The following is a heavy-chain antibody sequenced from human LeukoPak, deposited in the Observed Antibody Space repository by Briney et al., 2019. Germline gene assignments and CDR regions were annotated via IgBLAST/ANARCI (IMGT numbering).Heavy chain of an antibody. D-gene: IGHD3-22*01. CDR3: ARDSSYDSSGYYPLAFDY. CDR2: INPSGGST. V-gene: IGHV1-46*01. CDR1: GFTFTNYY. J-gene: IGHJ4*02. Sequence: ASVKVSCKASGFTFTNYYLHWVRQAPGQGLEWMGIINPSGGSTSYTQKFQGRVTMTRDTSTSTVYMELTSLRSDDTAVYYCARDSSYDSSGYYPLAFDYWGQGTLVTVSS.